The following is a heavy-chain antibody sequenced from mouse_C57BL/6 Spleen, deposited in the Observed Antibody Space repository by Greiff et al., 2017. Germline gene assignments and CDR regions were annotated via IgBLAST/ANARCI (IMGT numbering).Heavy chain of an antibody. J-gene: IGHJ3*01. D-gene: IGHD4-1*01. V-gene: IGHV1-82*01. Sequence: QVQLQQSGPELVKPGASVKISCKASGYAFSSSWMNWVKQRPGKGLEWIGRIYPGDGDTNYNGKFKGKDTLTADKSYSTAYMQLSSLTSEDSSVYFCARSHWSWFAYWGHETLVTVSA. CDR3: ARSHWSWFAY. CDR1: GYAFSSSW. CDR2: IYPGDGDT.